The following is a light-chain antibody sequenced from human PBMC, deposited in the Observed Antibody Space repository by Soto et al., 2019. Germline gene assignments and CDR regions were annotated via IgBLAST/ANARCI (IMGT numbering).Light chain of an antibody. Sequence: EVVLTQSPETLSLSPGETATLSCRASQSLRPTYVAWYQQKPGQAPRLLIYGASFRATGIPDRFSGRGSGTDFALSISRLEPEDFAVYYCQQYVTSPRTFGQGTKVDI. CDR1: QSLRPTY. CDR2: GAS. CDR3: QQYVTSPRT. J-gene: IGKJ1*01. V-gene: IGKV3-20*01.